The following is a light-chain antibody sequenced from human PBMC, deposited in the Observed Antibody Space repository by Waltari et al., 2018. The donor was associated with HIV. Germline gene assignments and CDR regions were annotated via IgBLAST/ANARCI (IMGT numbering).Light chain of an antibody. V-gene: IGLV1-51*01. J-gene: IGLJ1*01. CDR2: DNL. Sequence: QSVLTQPPSVSATPGQKVTISCSGSSSNLAPNYVSWYQHCPRTVPKVLIYDNLKRSSGIPDRFSGSKSGTSATLDISGLQTGDEAHYYCGTWDTSLSAWIFGTGTKVTVL. CDR3: GTWDTSLSAWI. CDR1: SSNLAPNY.